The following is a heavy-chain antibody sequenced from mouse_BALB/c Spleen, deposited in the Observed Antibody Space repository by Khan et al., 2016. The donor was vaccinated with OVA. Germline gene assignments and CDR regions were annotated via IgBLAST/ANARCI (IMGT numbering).Heavy chain of an antibody. CDR1: GFTFSTYA. V-gene: IGHV5-9-3*01. D-gene: IGHD2-1*01. Sequence: EVELVESGGGLVKPGGSLKLSCEVSGFTFSTYAMSWVRQNSEKRLEWVASISSDGDYTFYQDSVKGRFTISRDNAKTTLYLEMSSLRSDDTAMFSCARSPYGNFGYWGQGTLVTVSA. CDR2: ISSDGDYT. J-gene: IGHJ3*02. CDR3: ARSPYGNFGY.